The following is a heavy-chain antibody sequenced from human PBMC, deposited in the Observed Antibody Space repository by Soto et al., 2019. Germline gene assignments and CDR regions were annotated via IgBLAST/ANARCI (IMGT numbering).Heavy chain of an antibody. D-gene: IGHD3-3*01. CDR2: IYYSGST. J-gene: IGHJ5*01. CDR3: ARWGSTTFGVVNKDNWFDS. CDR1: GGSISSGGYY. Sequence: SETLSLTCTVSGGSISSGGYYWTWIRQHPGKGLEWIGYIYYSGSTYYNPSLKSRVTISVDTSKNQFSLKLSSVTAADTAVYYCARWGSTTFGVVNKDNWFDSWGQGTLVTVSS. V-gene: IGHV4-31*03.